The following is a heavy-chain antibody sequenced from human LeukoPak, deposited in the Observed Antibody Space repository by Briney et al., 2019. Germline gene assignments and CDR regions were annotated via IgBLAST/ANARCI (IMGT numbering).Heavy chain of an antibody. D-gene: IGHD4-17*01. Sequence: ASVKVSCKASGYTFTGYYMHWVRQAPGQGLERMGWINPKSGGTNYAQKFQGRVTMTRDTSITTAYMDLSRLRSDDTAVYYCASGRDYGDERGAFDIWGQGTMVTVSS. J-gene: IGHJ3*02. CDR3: ASGRDYGDERGAFDI. CDR1: GYTFTGYY. V-gene: IGHV1-2*02. CDR2: INPKSGGT.